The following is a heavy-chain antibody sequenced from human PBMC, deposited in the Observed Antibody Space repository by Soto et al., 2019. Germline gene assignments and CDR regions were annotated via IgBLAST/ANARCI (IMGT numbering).Heavy chain of an antibody. D-gene: IGHD1-26*01. Sequence: ASVKVSCRASGYSFTDYHIHWVRQAPGQGLEWLGRINPKSGGTSTAQKFQGWVTMTTDTSISTASMELTRLTSEDTAVYYCAKDDPGNIVGARSGMDVWGQGTTVTVSS. CDR3: AKDDPGNIVGARSGMDV. CDR1: GYSFTDYH. V-gene: IGHV1-2*04. J-gene: IGHJ6*02. CDR2: INPKSGGT.